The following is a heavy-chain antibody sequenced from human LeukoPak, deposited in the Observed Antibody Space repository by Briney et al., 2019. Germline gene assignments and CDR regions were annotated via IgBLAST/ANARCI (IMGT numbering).Heavy chain of an antibody. J-gene: IGHJ5*02. CDR3: VRSKSGTYGWFDP. D-gene: IGHD4-17*01. CDR2: IHYSGST. CDR1: GGSITNYY. Sequence: SETLSLTCTVSGGSITNYYWSWIRQPPGQGLEWIGYIHYSGSTNYNPSLKSRVSISVDMSTNQFSLKLTSVTAADTAVYYCVRSKSGTYGWFDPWGQGTLVTVSS. V-gene: IGHV4-59*12.